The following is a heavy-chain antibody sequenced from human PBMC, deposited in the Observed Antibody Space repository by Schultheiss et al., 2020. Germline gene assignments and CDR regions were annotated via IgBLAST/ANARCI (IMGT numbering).Heavy chain of an antibody. CDR2: INAGNGNT. CDR3: ATVGGSWYNKHPPPADANYYYYGMDV. Sequence: ASVKVSCKASGYTFTSYAMHWVRQAPGQRLEWMGWINAGNGNTNYAQKFQGRVTITRDTSASTAYMELSSLRSEDTAVYYCATVGGSWYNKHPPPADANYYYYGMDVWGQGTTVTVSS. J-gene: IGHJ6*02. V-gene: IGHV1-3*01. D-gene: IGHD6-13*01. CDR1: GYTFTSYA.